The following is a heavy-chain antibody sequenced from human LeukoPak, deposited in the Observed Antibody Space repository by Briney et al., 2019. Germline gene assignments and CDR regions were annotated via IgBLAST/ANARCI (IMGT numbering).Heavy chain of an antibody. D-gene: IGHD6-13*01. CDR3: ARQAAGRQDWFDP. V-gene: IGHV1-18*01. CDR1: GGTFSSYA. Sequence: GASVKVSCKASGGTFSSYAISWVRQAPGQGLEWMGWISTYNGYTDYAQKLQGRVTLTTDTSTSTAYMELTSLRSDDTAVYYCARQAAGRQDWFDPWGQGTLVTVSS. J-gene: IGHJ5*02. CDR2: ISTYNGYT.